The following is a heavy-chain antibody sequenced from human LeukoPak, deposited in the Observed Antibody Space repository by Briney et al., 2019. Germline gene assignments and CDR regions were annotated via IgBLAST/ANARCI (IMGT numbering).Heavy chain of an antibody. CDR1: GFTFSSYS. D-gene: IGHD4-11*01. CDR3: ASQGRDYSQFDY. Sequence: PGGSLRLSCAASGFTFSSYSMNWVRQAPGKGLEWVSSTSSSSSYIYYADSVKGRFTISRDNAKNSLYLQMNSLRAEDTAVYYCASQGRDYSQFDYWGQGTLVTVSS. CDR2: TSSSSSYI. J-gene: IGHJ4*02. V-gene: IGHV3-21*01.